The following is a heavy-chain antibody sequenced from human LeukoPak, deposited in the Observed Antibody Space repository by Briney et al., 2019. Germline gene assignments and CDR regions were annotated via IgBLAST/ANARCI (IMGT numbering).Heavy chain of an antibody. CDR2: IRSKANSYAT. J-gene: IGHJ4*02. V-gene: IGHV3-73*01. Sequence: PGGSLRLSCAASGFTFSGSAMHWVRQASGKGLEWVGRIRSKANSYATAYAASVKGRFTISRDDSKNTAYLQMNSLKTEDTAVYYCQTNMITFGGVIADWGQGTLVTVSS. CDR1: GFTFSGSA. D-gene: IGHD3-16*02. CDR3: QTNMITFGGVIAD.